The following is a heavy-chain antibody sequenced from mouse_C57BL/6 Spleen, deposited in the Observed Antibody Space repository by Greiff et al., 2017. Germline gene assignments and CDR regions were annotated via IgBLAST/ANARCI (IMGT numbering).Heavy chain of an antibody. CDR2: ISYDGSN. J-gene: IGHJ2*01. D-gene: IGHD2-4*01. CDR3: AREAYDYDSY. CDR1: GYSITSGYY. Sequence: VQLKESGPGLVKPSQSLSLTCSVTGYSITSGYYWNWIRQFPGNKLEWMGYISYDGSNNYNPSLKNRISITRDTSKNQFFLKLNSVTTEDTATYYCAREAYDYDSYWGQGTTLTVSS. V-gene: IGHV3-6*01.